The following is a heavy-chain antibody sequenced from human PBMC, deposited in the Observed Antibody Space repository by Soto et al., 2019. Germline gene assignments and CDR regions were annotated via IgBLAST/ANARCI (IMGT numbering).Heavy chain of an antibody. J-gene: IGHJ5*02. D-gene: IGHD2-21*02. CDR2: INHRGST. CDR1: VGSSRGYY. Sequence: QEQLQQWGAGLLNPSETLSLTCAVYVGSSRGYYWSWFRQSPGKGLEWIGEINHRGSTKYNPSLKSRVTISVDTSKNQFSLKLSSVTAADTGMYYCARSGDYAWFDPWGQGTLVTVSS. CDR3: ARSGDYAWFDP. V-gene: IGHV4-34*01.